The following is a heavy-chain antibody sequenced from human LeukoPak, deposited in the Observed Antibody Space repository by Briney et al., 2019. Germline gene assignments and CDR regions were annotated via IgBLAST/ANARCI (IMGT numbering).Heavy chain of an antibody. CDR3: YGDGIAVDFQH. Sequence: SETLSLTCTVSGGSISSYYWSWIRQPAGKGLEWIGRIYTSGSTNYNPSLKSRVTVSVDTSKNQFSLKLSSVTAADTAVYYCYGDGIAVDFQHWGQGTLVTVSS. CDR1: GGSISSYY. CDR2: IYTSGST. V-gene: IGHV4-4*07. J-gene: IGHJ1*01. D-gene: IGHD2-21*01.